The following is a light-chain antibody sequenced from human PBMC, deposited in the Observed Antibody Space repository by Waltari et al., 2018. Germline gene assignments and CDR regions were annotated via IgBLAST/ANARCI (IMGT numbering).Light chain of an antibody. Sequence: SYVLTQPPSVSVVPGKTARITCGGNNIGSKSVHWYQQKPGQAPVLVIFDDTDRPSGIPAQFSGSNSGNTATLTISRVEAGDEADYYCQVWDSSSVHVVFGGGTKLTVL. J-gene: IGLJ2*01. CDR2: DDT. V-gene: IGLV3-21*04. CDR1: NIGSKS. CDR3: QVWDSSSVHVV.